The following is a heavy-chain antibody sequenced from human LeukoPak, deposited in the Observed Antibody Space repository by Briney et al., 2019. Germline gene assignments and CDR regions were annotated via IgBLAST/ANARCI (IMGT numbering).Heavy chain of an antibody. Sequence: PGGSLRLSCAASGFTFSNYGIHWVRQAPGKGLEWVAVISYDGSNKYYADSVQGRFTISRDNAENSLFLQMNSLRAEDTAVYYCASRYCTSTNCYAFDIWGQGTMVTVSS. V-gene: IGHV3-30*03. CDR1: GFTFSNYG. J-gene: IGHJ3*02. D-gene: IGHD2-2*01. CDR2: ISYDGSNK. CDR3: ASRYCTSTNCYAFDI.